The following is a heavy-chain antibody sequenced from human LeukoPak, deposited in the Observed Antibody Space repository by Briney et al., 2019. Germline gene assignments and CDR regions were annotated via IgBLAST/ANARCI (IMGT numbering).Heavy chain of an antibody. CDR3: AREHLVRDMVRGVIMSFYGMDV. V-gene: IGHV3-33*01. CDR2: IWYDGSDE. CDR1: GFTFSTYG. D-gene: IGHD3-10*01. Sequence: PGRSLRLSCTASGFTFSTYGMQWVRQAPGKGLEWVALIWYDGSDEKYADSVKGRFSISRDNSKNTLHLQMNSLRVEDTAVYYCAREHLVRDMVRGVIMSFYGMDVWGQGTSVTVSS. J-gene: IGHJ6*02.